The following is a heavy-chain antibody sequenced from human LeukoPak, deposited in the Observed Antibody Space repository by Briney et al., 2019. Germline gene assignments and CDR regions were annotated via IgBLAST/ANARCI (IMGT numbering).Heavy chain of an antibody. J-gene: IGHJ4*02. V-gene: IGHV3-7*01. D-gene: IGHD1-26*01. CDR1: GFTFSNYY. CDR2: IKQDGSEK. Sequence: GGSLRLSCSASGFTFSNYYMAWVRQAPGKAREWVAFIKQDGSEKAYVDSVKGRFTISRDNAKNSLYLQMDSLRAEDTAIYYCVRGSPVWEIWGQGALVTVSS. CDR3: VRGSPVWEI.